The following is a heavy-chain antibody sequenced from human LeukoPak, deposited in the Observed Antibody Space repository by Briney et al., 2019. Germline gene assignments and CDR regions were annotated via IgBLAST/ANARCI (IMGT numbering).Heavy chain of an antibody. CDR3: ASQRWLQSSFDC. Sequence: GGSLRLSCAASGFTFSSYWIHWVRQAPGKGLVWVSRINSEGSSTSYADSVKGRFTISRDNAKNTLYLQMNSLRAEDTAVYYCASQRWLQSSFDCWGQGTLVTVSS. V-gene: IGHV3-74*01. CDR2: INSEGSST. J-gene: IGHJ4*02. D-gene: IGHD5-24*01. CDR1: GFTFSSYW.